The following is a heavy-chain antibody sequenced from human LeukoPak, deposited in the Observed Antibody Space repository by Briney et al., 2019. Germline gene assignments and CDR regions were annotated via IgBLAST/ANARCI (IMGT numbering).Heavy chain of an antibody. D-gene: IGHD1-26*01. CDR2: IYSTGST. Sequence: SETLSLTCDVSGVSVRSYWWGWVRQPAGKGLEWLGRIYSTGSTRFNPSLKSRLTLSIDTSTNQFSLKLTSVTAADTALYFCARQGYTVSYYFLDYWSQGTLVTVSS. V-gene: IGHV4-4*07. CDR1: GVSVRSYW. J-gene: IGHJ4*02. CDR3: ARQGYTVSYYFLDY.